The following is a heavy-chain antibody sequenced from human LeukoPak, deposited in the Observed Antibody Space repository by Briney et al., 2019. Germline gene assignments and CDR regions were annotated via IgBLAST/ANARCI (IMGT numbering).Heavy chain of an antibody. D-gene: IGHD3-10*01. V-gene: IGHV4-39*01. CDR3: ASEPYGSGGFLGAFDI. J-gene: IGHJ3*02. CDR2: IYYSGST. Sequence: SETLSLTCAVSDDSIRSSAYYWGWIRQPPGKGLEWIGSIYYSGSTYYNPSLKSRVTISIDTSKNQFSLKLSSVTAADTAVYYCASEPYGSGGFLGAFDIWGQGTMVTVSS. CDR1: DDSIRSSAYY.